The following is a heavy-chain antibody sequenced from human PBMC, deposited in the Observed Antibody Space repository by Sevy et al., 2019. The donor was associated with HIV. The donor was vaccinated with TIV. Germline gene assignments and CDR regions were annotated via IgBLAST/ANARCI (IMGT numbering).Heavy chain of an antibody. CDR3: ARADYGDYVGYFQH. CDR1: GFSLSTSGVG. V-gene: IGHV2-5*02. CDR2: IYWDDNK. D-gene: IGHD4-17*01. Sequence: SGPTLVNPTQTLTLTCTFSGFSLSTSGVGVGWIRQPPGKALEWPALIYWDDNKRYSPSLKSRITITKDTSKNQVVLTMTNMDPVDTATYYCARADYGDYVGYFQHWGQGTLVTVSS. J-gene: IGHJ1*01.